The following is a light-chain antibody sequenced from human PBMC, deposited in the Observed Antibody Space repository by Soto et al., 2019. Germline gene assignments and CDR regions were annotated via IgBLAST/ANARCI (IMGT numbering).Light chain of an antibody. J-gene: IGKJ1*01. Sequence: VWTQSPGTLSLSPGERATLSCRASQSVAGNLAWYQQRPGQSPRLLIYAAAIRATGIPDRFSASGSGTDFTLTIRRLEPEDFAVYYCHQYGNSWTFGQGTKVDIK. CDR1: QSVAGN. CDR3: HQYGNSWT. V-gene: IGKV3-20*01. CDR2: AAA.